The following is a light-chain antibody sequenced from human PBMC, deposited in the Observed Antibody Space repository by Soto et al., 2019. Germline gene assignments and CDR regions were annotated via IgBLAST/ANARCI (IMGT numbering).Light chain of an antibody. V-gene: IGKV3-20*01. CDR2: GAS. CDR1: QSVSSSY. J-gene: IGKJ5*01. Sequence: EIVLTQSPGTLSLSPGERATLSCRASQSVSSSYLAWYQQKPGQAPRLLIYGASSRATGIPDRFSGSGSGTDFTLTINRLEPEDFAVYFCQQYAGPPTTFGQGTRLEI. CDR3: QQYAGPPTT.